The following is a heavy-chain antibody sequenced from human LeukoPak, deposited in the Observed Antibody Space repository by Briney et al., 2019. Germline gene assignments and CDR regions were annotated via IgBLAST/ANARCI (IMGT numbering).Heavy chain of an antibody. V-gene: IGHV1-2*02. CDR2: INPNSGGT. Sequence: ASVKVSCKASGYTFTGYYMHWVRQAPGQGLEWMEWINPNSGGTNYAQKFQGRVTMTRDTSISTAYMELSRLRSDDTAVYYCARDHCSSTSCYNGVAPSNWFDPWGQGTLVTVSS. CDR3: ARDHCSSTSCYNGVAPSNWFDP. D-gene: IGHD2-2*02. CDR1: GYTFTGYY. J-gene: IGHJ5*02.